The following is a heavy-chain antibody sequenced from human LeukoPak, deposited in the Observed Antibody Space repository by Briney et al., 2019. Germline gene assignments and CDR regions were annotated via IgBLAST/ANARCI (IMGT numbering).Heavy chain of an antibody. CDR2: IGWNSGSI. V-gene: IGHV3-9*03. Sequence: GGSLRLSCAASGFTLDDYAMHRVRQAPGKGLEWVSGIGWNSGSIGYADTVKGRFTISRDNAKNSLYLQVNSLRAEDMALYYCAKSLRPDYDSSGYDYWGQGTLVTVSS. CDR1: GFTLDDYA. CDR3: AKSLRPDYDSSGYDY. J-gene: IGHJ4*02. D-gene: IGHD3-22*01.